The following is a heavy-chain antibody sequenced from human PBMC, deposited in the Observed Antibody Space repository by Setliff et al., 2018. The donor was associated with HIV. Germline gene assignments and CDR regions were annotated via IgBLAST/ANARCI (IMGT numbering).Heavy chain of an antibody. CDR2: ISDGGGGT. D-gene: IGHD3-10*01. CDR1: GFTFNNYA. V-gene: IGHV3-23*01. CDR3: ARKLRPGHGVDV. Sequence: GGSLRLSCAASGFTFNNYAMIWVRQAPGKGLEWVSAISDGGGGTDYADSVKGRFTISRDNAKNSMDLQMNSLRAEDTAIYYCARKLRPGHGVDVWGQGTTVTVSS. J-gene: IGHJ6*02.